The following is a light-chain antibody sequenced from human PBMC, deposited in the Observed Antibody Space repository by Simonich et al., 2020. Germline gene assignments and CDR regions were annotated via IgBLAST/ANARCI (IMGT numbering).Light chain of an antibody. V-gene: IGLV2-14*01. CDR3: SSYTSSSTLV. CDR2: DVS. CDR1: SSDVGGYTY. J-gene: IGLJ2*01. Sequence: QSALTQPDSVSGSPGQSITSSFTGTSSDVGGYTYVSWYQQHPGKAPKLMMYDVSKRPSWVSNRFSGTKSGNTASLTISGLQAEDEADYYCSSYTSSSTLVFGGGTKLTVL.